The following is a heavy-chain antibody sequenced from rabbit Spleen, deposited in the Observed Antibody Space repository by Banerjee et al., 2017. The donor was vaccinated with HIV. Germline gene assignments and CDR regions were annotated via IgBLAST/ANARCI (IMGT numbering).Heavy chain of an antibody. D-gene: IGHD1-1*01. CDR1: GFSFSDRDV. CDR3: ARDLLGVIGWNFYL. J-gene: IGHJ4*01. V-gene: IGHV1S45*01. CDR2: INAATAKP. Sequence: QQQLVESGGGLVKPGASLTLTCKASGFSFSDRDVMCWVRQAPGKGLEWIACINAATAKPVYATWAKGRFTISRTSSTTVTLRMTSLTAADRATYFCARDLLGVIGWNFYLWGPGTLVTVS.